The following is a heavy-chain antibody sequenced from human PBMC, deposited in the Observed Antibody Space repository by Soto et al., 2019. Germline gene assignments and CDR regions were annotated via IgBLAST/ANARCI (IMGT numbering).Heavy chain of an antibody. D-gene: IGHD6-19*01. CDR3: ARVRGRAVAGTNWFDP. CDR2: IYYSGST. J-gene: IGHJ5*02. V-gene: IGHV4-39*07. Sequence: SETLSLTCTVSGGSISSSSYYWGWIRQPPGKGLEWIGRIYYSGSTYYNPSLKSRVTISVDTSKNQFSLKLSSVTAADTAVYYCARVRGRAVAGTNWFDPWGQGTLVTVSS. CDR1: GGSISSSSYY.